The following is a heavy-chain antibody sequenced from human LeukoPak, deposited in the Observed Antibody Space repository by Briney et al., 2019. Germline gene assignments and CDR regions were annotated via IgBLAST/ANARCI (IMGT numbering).Heavy chain of an antibody. CDR2: IRPEGTTT. J-gene: IGHJ4*02. V-gene: IGHV3-74*03. D-gene: IGHD3-9*01. CDR1: GFTFSTYW. CDR3: ARDLDWILFDY. Sequence: GGSLRLSCAASGFTFSTYWMHWVRQAPGKGLVWVSRIRPEGTTTAYADSVKGRFTISRDNAKNALSLQMNSLSAEDTAVYYCARDLDWILFDYWGQGTLVTVSS.